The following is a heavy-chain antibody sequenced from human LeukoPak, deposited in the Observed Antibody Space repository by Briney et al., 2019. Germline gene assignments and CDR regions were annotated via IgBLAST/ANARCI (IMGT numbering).Heavy chain of an antibody. CDR3: ARDQYYDSSGYSNWFLP. J-gene: IGHJ5*02. V-gene: IGHV1-69*05. CDR2: IIPIFCTA. CDR1: GGTFSSYA. Sequence: SVKVSCKASGGTFSSYAISWVRQAPGQGLEWMGRIIPIFCTANYAQKFQGRVTNTTDESTSTAYMELSRLRSEDTAVYYCARDQYYDSSGYSNWFLPWGEGTLVTVSS. D-gene: IGHD3-22*01.